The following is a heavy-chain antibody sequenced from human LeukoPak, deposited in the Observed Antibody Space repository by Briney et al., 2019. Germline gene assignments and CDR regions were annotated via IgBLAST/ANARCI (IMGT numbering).Heavy chain of an antibody. V-gene: IGHV3-30*18. Sequence: GGSLRLSCAASGFRFSGFSMHWVRQAPGKGLEWVAVISYDGSNKYYADSVKGRFTISRDNSKNTLYLQMNSLRAEDTAVYYCAKDRGSIAVAGTDYWGQGTLVTVSS. D-gene: IGHD6-19*01. CDR3: AKDRGSIAVAGTDY. CDR1: GFRFSGFS. J-gene: IGHJ4*02. CDR2: ISYDGSNK.